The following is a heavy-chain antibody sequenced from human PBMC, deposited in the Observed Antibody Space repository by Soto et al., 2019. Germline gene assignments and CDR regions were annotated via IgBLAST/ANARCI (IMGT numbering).Heavy chain of an antibody. CDR1: GYTFTSYD. V-gene: IGHV1-8*01. CDR3: ARVLRNWNYYYYAMDV. D-gene: IGHD1-20*01. Sequence: ASVKVSCKASGYTFTSYDINWVRQATGQGLEWMGWMNPNSGNTGYAQKFQGRVTMTRNTSISTAYMELSSLRSEDTAVYYCARVLRNWNYYYYAMDVWGKGTTVTGSS. J-gene: IGHJ6*04. CDR2: MNPNSGNT.